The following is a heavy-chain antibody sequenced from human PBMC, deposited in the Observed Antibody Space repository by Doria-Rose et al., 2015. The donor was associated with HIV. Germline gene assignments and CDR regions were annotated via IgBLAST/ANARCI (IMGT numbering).Heavy chain of an antibody. J-gene: IGHJ4*02. CDR2: IFPDDER. V-gene: IGHV2-26*01. Sequence: QIILKESGPVLVKPTETLTLTCTVSGVSLSSPGMGVSWIRQPPGKALEWLANIFPDDERSYKTSLKSRLTISRAPSKSQVVLTMTDMDPVDTATYYCARIKSSRWYHKYYFDFWGQGTLVIVSA. D-gene: IGHD6-13*01. CDR3: ARIKSSRWYHKYYFDF. CDR1: GVSLSSPGMG.